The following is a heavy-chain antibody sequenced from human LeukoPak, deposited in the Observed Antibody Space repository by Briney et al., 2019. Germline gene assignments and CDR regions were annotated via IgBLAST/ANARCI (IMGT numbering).Heavy chain of an antibody. Sequence: SETLSLTCTVSGDSIGTYNWNWIRQPAGEGLQWIGRIHASGSTNYSPSLKSRVTMSIDPSKNQFSLMLRSVTAADTAVYYCAREGYRSTWYFDYWGQGTLVTVSS. CDR3: AREGYRSTWYFDY. D-gene: IGHD6-13*01. CDR2: IHASGST. V-gene: IGHV4-4*07. CDR1: GDSIGTYN. J-gene: IGHJ4*02.